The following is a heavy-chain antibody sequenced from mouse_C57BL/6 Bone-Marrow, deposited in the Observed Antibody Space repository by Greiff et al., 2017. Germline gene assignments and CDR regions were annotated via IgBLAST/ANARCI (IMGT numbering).Heavy chain of an antibody. CDR1: GFSLSTFGMG. D-gene: IGHD1-1*01. V-gene: IGHV8-8*01. J-gene: IGHJ3*01. CDR2: IRWGDDK. CDR3: SFEPPYYYCSWFAY. Sequence: QVTLQLSGPGLLQPSQTLSMTCSFSGFSLSTFGMGVGRLRQPSGQGLVWLAHIRWGDDKYYNPALKCRITIAKNTSKSQVFLNIAHVDTADTATYFCSFEPPYYYCSWFAYWCQGTLVTVSA.